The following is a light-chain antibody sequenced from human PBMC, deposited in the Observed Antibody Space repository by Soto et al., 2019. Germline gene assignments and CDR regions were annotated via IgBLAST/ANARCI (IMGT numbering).Light chain of an antibody. J-gene: IGKJ5*01. Sequence: ELVLTQSPGTLSLSPGERATLSCRASQSLSSRNLAWYQQKPGQATRPLIYGVSSRDTGIPDRFSGSGSGTDCTLTISRLEPGDFAVYYCQHFGGTTFTFGQGTRLEIK. CDR2: GVS. V-gene: IGKV3-20*01. CDR3: QHFGGTTFT. CDR1: QSLSSRN.